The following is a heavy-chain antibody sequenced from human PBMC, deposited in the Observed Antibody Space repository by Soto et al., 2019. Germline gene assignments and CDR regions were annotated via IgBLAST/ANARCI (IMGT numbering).Heavy chain of an antibody. Sequence: GPPVKVSCKASGGTFSSYAISWVRQAPGQGLEWMGGIIPIFGTANYAQKFQGRVTVTADESTSTAYMELSSLRSEDTAMYYCARDRHSSSSKGYYGMDVWGQGTTVTVSS. V-gene: IGHV1-69*13. D-gene: IGHD6-6*01. J-gene: IGHJ6*02. CDR2: IIPIFGTA. CDR1: GGTFSSYA. CDR3: ARDRHSSSSKGYYGMDV.